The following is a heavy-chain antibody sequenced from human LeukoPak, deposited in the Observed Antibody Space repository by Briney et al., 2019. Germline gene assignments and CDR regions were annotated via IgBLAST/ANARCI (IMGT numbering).Heavy chain of an antibody. D-gene: IGHD6-13*01. CDR2: IYYSGNI. V-gene: IGHV4-39*02. J-gene: IGHJ5*02. Sequence: SETLPLTCTVSGGSIRSSSYFWGWIRQPPGKGLEWIGTIYYSGNIYYNPSLTRRVTISVDTSKNHFSLKLTSVTAADTAVYYCARTSSRSGNWFDPWGQGNLVTVSS. CDR1: GGSIRSSSYF. CDR3: ARTSSRSGNWFDP.